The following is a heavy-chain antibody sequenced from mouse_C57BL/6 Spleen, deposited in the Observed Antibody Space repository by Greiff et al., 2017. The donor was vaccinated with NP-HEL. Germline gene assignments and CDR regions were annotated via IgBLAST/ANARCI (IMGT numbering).Heavy chain of an antibody. Sequence: EVKLMESGPGLVKPSQSLSLTCSVTGYSITCGYYWNWIRQFPGNKLEWMGYISYDGSNNYNPSLKNRISITRDTSKNQFFLKLNSVTTEDTATYYCADTTVRWYFDVWGTGTTVTVSS. V-gene: IGHV3-6*01. J-gene: IGHJ1*03. CDR2: ISYDGSN. CDR1: GYSITCGYY. D-gene: IGHD1-1*01. CDR3: ADTTVRWYFDV.